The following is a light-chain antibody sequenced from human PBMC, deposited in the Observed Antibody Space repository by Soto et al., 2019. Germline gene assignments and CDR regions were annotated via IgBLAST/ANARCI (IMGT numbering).Light chain of an antibody. V-gene: IGKV3-20*01. CDR1: QSVSSTF. J-gene: IGKJ1*01. CDR3: QQYGGSPTT. CDR2: GVS. Sequence: EIVLTQSPGTLSLSPGERATLSCRASQSVSSTFLAWYQQKPGQAPRLLIFGVSNRATGIPDRFSGSGSGTDFTLTISRLEPEDFEVYYCQQYGGSPTTFGQGTKVDIK.